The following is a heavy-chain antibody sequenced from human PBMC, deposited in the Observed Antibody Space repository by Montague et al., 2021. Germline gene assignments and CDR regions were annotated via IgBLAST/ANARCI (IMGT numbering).Heavy chain of an antibody. J-gene: IGHJ4*02. Sequence: SLRLSCAASGFTFNNYFMSWFRQAPGKGLEWVSYIGTSSSFTRYADSVKGRFTISRDNAMNSLYLQMTAVRGEDTVVYYCARVGLTVAAGMIDYWGQGTLVTVSS. V-gene: IGHV3-11*06. CDR2: IGTSSSFT. CDR1: GFTFNNYF. CDR3: ARVGLTVAAGMIDY. D-gene: IGHD6-13*01.